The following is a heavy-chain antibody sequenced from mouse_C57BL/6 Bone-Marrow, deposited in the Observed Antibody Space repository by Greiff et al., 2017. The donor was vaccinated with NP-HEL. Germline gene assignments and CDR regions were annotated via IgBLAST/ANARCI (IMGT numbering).Heavy chain of an antibody. D-gene: IGHD1-1*01. Sequence: VQLQESGPELVKPGASVKLSCKASGYTFTSYDINWVKQRPGQGLEWIGWIYPRDGSTKYNEKFKGKATLTVDTSSSTAYMGLHSLTSDDSAVYFCARDTTVVARGYFDVWGTGTTVTVSS. CDR1: GYTFTSYD. V-gene: IGHV1-85*01. J-gene: IGHJ1*03. CDR3: ARDTTVVARGYFDV. CDR2: IYPRDGST.